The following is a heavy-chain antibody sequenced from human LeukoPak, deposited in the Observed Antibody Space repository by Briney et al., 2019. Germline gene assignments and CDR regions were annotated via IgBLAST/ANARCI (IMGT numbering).Heavy chain of an antibody. Sequence: SRTLSLTCAISGDSVSSNSAAWNWIRQSPSRGLEWLGRTYYRSKWYNDYAVSVKSRITINPDTSKNQFSLQLNSVTPEDTAVCYCARAGRVLWFGELLFGDNWFDPWGQGTLVTVSS. D-gene: IGHD3-10*01. CDR1: GDSVSSNSAA. V-gene: IGHV6-1*01. CDR3: ARAGRVLWFGELLFGDNWFDP. J-gene: IGHJ5*02. CDR2: TYYRSKWYN.